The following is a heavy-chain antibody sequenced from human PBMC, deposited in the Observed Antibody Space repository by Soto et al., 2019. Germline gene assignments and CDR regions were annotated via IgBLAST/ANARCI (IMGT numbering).Heavy chain of an antibody. Sequence: GGCLRLSCVTYGLTFTDYWMSWVRQAPGKGLEWVANIKQDESEQNYLDSVKGRFTISRDNAKNSLYLQMNSLRAEDTAVYYCASDRFRGTYYLRGVTYLLEEWGQGAPFTVSS. CDR3: ASDRFRGTYYLRGVTYLLEE. V-gene: IGHV3-7*03. D-gene: IGHD1-26*01. J-gene: IGHJ4*02. CDR2: IKQDESEQ. CDR1: GLTFTDYW.